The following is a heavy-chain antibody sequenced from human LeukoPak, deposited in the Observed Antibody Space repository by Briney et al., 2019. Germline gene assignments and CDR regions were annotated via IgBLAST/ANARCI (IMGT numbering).Heavy chain of an antibody. J-gene: IGHJ4*02. CDR3: ARKSVAGHLDY. Sequence: ASVKVFCKASGYTFTGYYMHWVRQAPGQGLEWMGWMNPNSGNTAYAQKFQGRVSMTGDTSISTAYMELSSLRSEDTAVYYCARKSVAGHLDYWGQGTLVTVSS. CDR1: GYTFTGYY. CDR2: MNPNSGNT. V-gene: IGHV1-8*02.